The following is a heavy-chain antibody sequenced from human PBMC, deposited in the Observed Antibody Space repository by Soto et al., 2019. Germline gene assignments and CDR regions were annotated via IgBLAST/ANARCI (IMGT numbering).Heavy chain of an antibody. Sequence: QVQLVQSGAEVKKPGASVKVSCKASGYTFTSYGTSSARQTPAQGLVWMGWISVYNGNTNCAQKVQRRVTMTTDTSKSTAYMELRSLRSDDTAVYYCAREKGRYTYYSYYLDVWGKGTTVTVSS. CDR1: GYTFTSYG. V-gene: IGHV1-18*01. J-gene: IGHJ6*03. D-gene: IGHD3-9*01. CDR2: ISVYNGNT. CDR3: AREKGRYTYYSYYLDV.